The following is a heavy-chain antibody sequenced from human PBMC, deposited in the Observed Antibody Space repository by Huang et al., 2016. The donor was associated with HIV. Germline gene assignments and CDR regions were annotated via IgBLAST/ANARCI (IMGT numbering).Heavy chain of an antibody. CDR2: IYPGDSET. CDR3: ARQRASGSTYVDS. CDR1: GYKFTSYW. Sequence: EVQLVQSGAEVKKPGESLKISCKGSGYKFTSYWIAWVRQVPGKGLERMGIIYPGDSETLYSPYFQGQVTISADKSINTAYVQWSSLKTSDTAMYFCARQRASGSTYVDSWGQGTLLTVYS. D-gene: IGHD2-15*01. J-gene: IGHJ4*02. V-gene: IGHV5-51*01.